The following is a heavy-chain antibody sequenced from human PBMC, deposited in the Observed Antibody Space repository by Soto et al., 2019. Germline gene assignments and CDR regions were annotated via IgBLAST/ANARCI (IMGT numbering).Heavy chain of an antibody. CDR3: AKDMRYCSSTSCYRGYGMDV. Sequence: QVQLVESGGGVVQPGRSLRLSCAASGFTFSSYGMHWVRQAPGKGLEWVAVISYDGSNKYYADSVKGRFTISRDNSKNTLYLQMNSLRAEDTAVYYCAKDMRYCSSTSCYRGYGMDVWGQGTTVTVSS. CDR2: ISYDGSNK. D-gene: IGHD2-2*02. CDR1: GFTFSSYG. J-gene: IGHJ6*02. V-gene: IGHV3-30*18.